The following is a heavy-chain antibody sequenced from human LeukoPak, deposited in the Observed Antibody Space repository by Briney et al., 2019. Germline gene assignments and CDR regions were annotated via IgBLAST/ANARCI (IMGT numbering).Heavy chain of an antibody. J-gene: IGHJ5*02. CDR2: INTNTGNP. Sequence: VASVKVSCMASGYTFTSYAMNWVRQAPGQGLEWMGWINTNTGNPTYAQGFTGRFVFSLDTSVSTAYLQFSSLKAEDTAVYYCARANSVVAATRRYNWFDPWGQGTLVTVSS. CDR1: GYTFTSYA. D-gene: IGHD2-15*01. CDR3: ARANSVVAATRRYNWFDP. V-gene: IGHV7-4-1*02.